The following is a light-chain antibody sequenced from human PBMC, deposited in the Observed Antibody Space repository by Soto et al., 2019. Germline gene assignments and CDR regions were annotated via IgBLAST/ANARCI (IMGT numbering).Light chain of an antibody. CDR2: DAS. CDR3: QQRSNWPIT. J-gene: IGKJ5*01. CDR1: QSVSSY. Sequence: EIVLTQSPATLSLSPGERVTLSCRASQSVSSYLAWYQQKPGQAPSLLIYDASNRATGLPARFSGSGSGTDSTLTISSLEPEDFAVYYCQQRSNWPITFGKGTRLEIK. V-gene: IGKV3-11*01.